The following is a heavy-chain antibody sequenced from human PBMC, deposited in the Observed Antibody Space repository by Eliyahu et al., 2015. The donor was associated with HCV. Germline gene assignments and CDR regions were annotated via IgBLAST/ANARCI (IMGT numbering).Heavy chain of an antibody. Sequence: QVQVVQSGAEVKKPGASVKVSCMASGYTFTNFPMHWVRQAPGQRLEWLGWINADNGNTKYSQKFQGRVTITRDTSANTAYMELSGLKSEDTAVYYCARSXAFGQLAYFFDYWGQGTLVTVSX. CDR2: INADNGNT. D-gene: IGHD6-6*01. V-gene: IGHV1-3*01. CDR3: ARSXAFGQLAYFFDY. CDR1: GYTFTNFP. J-gene: IGHJ4*02.